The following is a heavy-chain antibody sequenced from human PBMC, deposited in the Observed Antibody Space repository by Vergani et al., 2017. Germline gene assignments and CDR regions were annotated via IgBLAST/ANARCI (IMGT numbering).Heavy chain of an antibody. CDR2: IVVGSGNT. D-gene: IGHD3-3*01. J-gene: IGHJ3*02. CDR1: GFTFTSSA. Sequence: QMQLVQSGPEVKKPGTSVKVSCKASGFTFTSSAVQWVRQARGQRLEWIGWIVVGSGNTNYAQKFQERVTITRDMSTSTAYMELSSLRSEVTAVYYCAAARHYDFWSGYYTKGIAFDIWGQGTMVTVSS. V-gene: IGHV1-58*01. CDR3: AAARHYDFWSGYYTKGIAFDI.